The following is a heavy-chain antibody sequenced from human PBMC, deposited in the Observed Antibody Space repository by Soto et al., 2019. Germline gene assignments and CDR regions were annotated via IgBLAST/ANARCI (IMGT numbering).Heavy chain of an antibody. D-gene: IGHD6-13*01. V-gene: IGHV1-69*12. CDR2: IIPIFGTA. CDR3: ARGEAARYYHGMDV. Sequence: QVQLVQSGAEVKKPGSSVKVSCKASGGTFSSYGISWVRQAPGQGLEWMGGIIPIFGTANYAQKFQGRVTITADESTSTAYMEMSSLRSEDTAVHYCARGEAARYYHGMDVWGQGTTVTVSS. J-gene: IGHJ6*02. CDR1: GGTFSSYG.